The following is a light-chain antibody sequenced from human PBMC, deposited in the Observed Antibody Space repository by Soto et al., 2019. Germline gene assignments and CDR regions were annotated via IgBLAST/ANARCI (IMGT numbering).Light chain of an antibody. CDR1: SSDVGGYKY. CDR3: SSYAGNNKFV. CDR2: EVT. Sequence: QSALTQPPSASGSPGQSVTISCTGTSSDVGGYKYVSWYQQHPGKAPKLMSYEVTKRPSGVPDRFSASKSGNTASLTVSGLQAEDEAEYYCSSYAGNNKFVFGTGTKLTVL. V-gene: IGLV2-8*01. J-gene: IGLJ1*01.